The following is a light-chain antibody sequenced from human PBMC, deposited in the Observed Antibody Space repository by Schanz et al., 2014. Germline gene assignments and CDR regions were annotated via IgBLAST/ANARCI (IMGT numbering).Light chain of an antibody. CDR1: SSDVGGYNY. Sequence: QSALTQPASVSGSPGQLITISCTGTSSDVGGYNYVSWYQHHPGKAPKLMIYDVSNRPSGVSNRFSGSKSGNTASLTVSGLQAEDEADYYCSSYAGSNNFVVFGGGTKLTVL. J-gene: IGLJ2*01. CDR3: SSYAGSNNFVV. CDR2: DVS. V-gene: IGLV2-14*03.